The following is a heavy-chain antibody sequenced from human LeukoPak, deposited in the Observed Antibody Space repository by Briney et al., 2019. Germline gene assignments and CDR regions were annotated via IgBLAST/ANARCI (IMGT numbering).Heavy chain of an antibody. Sequence: SVKVSCKASGGTLSSYAISWVRQAPGQGLEWMGRIMPIFGIANYAQKFQGRVTITADKATSTAYMELSSLRSEDTAVYYCASQFRYYDSSGYINWFDPWGKGTRVTVPS. V-gene: IGHV1-69*04. J-gene: IGHJ5*02. CDR2: IMPIFGIA. CDR3: ASQFRYYDSSGYINWFDP. D-gene: IGHD3-22*01. CDR1: GGTLSSYA.